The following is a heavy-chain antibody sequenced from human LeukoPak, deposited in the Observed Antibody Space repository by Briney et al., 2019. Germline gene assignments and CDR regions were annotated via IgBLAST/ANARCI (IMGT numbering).Heavy chain of an antibody. V-gene: IGHV3-23*01. CDR1: GITLSNYG. CDR2: IGGSGGRT. Sequence: GGSLRLSCAVSGITLSNYGMSWVRQAPGKGLEWVAGIGGSGGRTNDADSVKGRFTISRDNPKNTLYLQMNSLRAEDTAVYFCAKRGVVIRVILVGFHKEAYYFDSWGQGALVIVSS. CDR3: AKRGVVIRVILVGFHKEAYYFDS. D-gene: IGHD3-22*01. J-gene: IGHJ4*02.